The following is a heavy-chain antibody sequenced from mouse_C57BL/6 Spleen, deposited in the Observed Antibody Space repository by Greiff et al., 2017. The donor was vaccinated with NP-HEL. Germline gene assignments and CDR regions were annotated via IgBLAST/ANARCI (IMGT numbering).Heavy chain of an antibody. CDR3: ARESLYYPKFAY. J-gene: IGHJ3*01. CDR2: INPSNGGT. CDR1: GYTFTSYW. Sequence: QVHVKQSGTELVKPGASVKLSCKASGYTFTSYWMHWVKQRPGQGLEWIGNINPSNGGTNYNEKFKSKATLTVDKSSSTAYMQLSSLTSEDSAVYYCARESLYYPKFAYWGQGTLVTVSA. D-gene: IGHD2-1*01. V-gene: IGHV1-53*01.